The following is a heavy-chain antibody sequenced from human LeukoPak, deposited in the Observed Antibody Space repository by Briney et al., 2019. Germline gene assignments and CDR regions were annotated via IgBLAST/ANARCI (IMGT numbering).Heavy chain of an antibody. CDR2: ISYDGSNK. Sequence: PGGSLRLSCAASGFTFSSYAMLWVRQAPGKGLEWVAVISYDGSNKYYADSVKGRFTISRDNSKNTLYLQMNSLRAEDTAVYYCAREGYSGSGSYYTLDYWGQGTLVTVSS. V-gene: IGHV3-30*04. CDR1: GFTFSSYA. D-gene: IGHD3-10*01. CDR3: AREGYSGSGSYYTLDY. J-gene: IGHJ4*02.